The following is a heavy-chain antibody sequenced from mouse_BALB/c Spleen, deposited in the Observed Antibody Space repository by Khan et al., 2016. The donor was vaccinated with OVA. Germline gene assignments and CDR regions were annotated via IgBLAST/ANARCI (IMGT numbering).Heavy chain of an antibody. CDR2: IWSGGST. J-gene: IGHJ3*01. D-gene: IGHD2-4*01. CDR1: GFSLTSYG. V-gene: IGHV2-2*02. CDR3: ARKYDYEEGLAY. Sequence: SGPGLVQPSQSLSITCTVSGFSLTSYGIHWVRQSPGKGLEWLGVIWSGGSTDYSAAFISRLSISKDNSKSQVFFKMNSLQANDTAIYDSARKYDYEEGLAYWGQGKRVTV.